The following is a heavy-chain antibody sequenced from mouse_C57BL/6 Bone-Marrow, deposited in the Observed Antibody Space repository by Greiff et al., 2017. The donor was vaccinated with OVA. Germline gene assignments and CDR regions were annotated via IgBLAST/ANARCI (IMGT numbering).Heavy chain of an antibody. J-gene: IGHJ3*01. V-gene: IGHV1-69*01. CDR1: GYTFTSYW. CDR3: ARELRLLRFAY. Sequence: QVHVKQPGAELVMPGASVKLSCKASGYTFTSYWMHWVKQRPGQGLEWIGEIDPSDSYTNYNQKFKGKSTLTVDKSSSTAYMQLSSLTSEDSAVYYCARELRLLRFAYWGQGTLVTVSA. D-gene: IGHD1-2*01. CDR2: IDPSDSYT.